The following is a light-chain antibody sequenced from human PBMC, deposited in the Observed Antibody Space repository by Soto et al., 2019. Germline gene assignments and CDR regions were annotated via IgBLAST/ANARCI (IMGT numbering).Light chain of an antibody. V-gene: IGKV1-9*01. CDR1: QVISTS. CDR3: QQFFDSPNT. J-gene: IGKJ5*01. Sequence: DIQLTQSPSFLSPSIGESVTITCRASQVISTSLAWYQVKRGKAPKLLIYAASTLESGVPSRFSATVSGTEFSLTITSLQPEDFATYYCQQFFDSPNTFGQGTRLEIK. CDR2: AAS.